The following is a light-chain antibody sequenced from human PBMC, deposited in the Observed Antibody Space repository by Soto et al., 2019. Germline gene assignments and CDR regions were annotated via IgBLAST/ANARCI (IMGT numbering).Light chain of an antibody. CDR2: EVN. Sequence: QSALTQPASVSGSPGQSITISCTGTSSDIGAFKYVSWYQQHPGKAPKLMIYEVNNRPSGVSNRFSASKSGNTASLTISGLQADDDANYNCSSYTSSTTLVVFGGGTKVTVL. CDR3: SSYTSSTTLVV. J-gene: IGLJ2*01. CDR1: SSDIGAFKY. V-gene: IGLV2-14*01.